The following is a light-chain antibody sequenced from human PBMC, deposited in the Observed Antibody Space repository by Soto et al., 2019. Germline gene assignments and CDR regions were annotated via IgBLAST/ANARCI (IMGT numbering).Light chain of an antibody. V-gene: IGKV1-39*01. CDR2: AAS. CDR3: QQSYRTRT. CDR1: QSIGSY. J-gene: IGKJ1*01. Sequence: DIQMTQSPSSLSASVGDRVTITCRASQSIGSYLYWYQQKPGKAPRLLIYAASSLQSGVPSRFSGSGSGTDFTLIISSLQPEDFATYYCQQSYRTRTFGQGTKVEIK.